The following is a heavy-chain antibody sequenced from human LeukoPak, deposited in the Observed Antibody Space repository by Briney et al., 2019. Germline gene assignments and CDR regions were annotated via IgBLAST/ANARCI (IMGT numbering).Heavy chain of an antibody. CDR1: GYTFPGYY. CDR2: INPNSGGT. J-gene: IGHJ6*03. Sequence: ASVKVSCKASGYTFPGYYMHWVRQAPGQGLEWMGWINPNSGGTNYAQKFQGRVTTTRDTSISTAYMELSRLRSDDTAVYYCARDRPYYRPRRAMDVWGKGTTVTVSS. CDR3: ARDRPYYRPRRAMDV. D-gene: IGHD2-8*01. V-gene: IGHV1-2*02.